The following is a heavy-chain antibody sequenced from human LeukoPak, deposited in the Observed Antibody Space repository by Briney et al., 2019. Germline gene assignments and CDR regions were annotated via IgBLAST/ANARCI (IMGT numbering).Heavy chain of an antibody. D-gene: IGHD1-26*01. CDR1: GYTFTGYY. CDR3: ARDRAGGSYGGYFDY. Sequence: ASVKVSCKASGYTFTGYYMHWVRQATGQGLEWMGWMNPNSGNTGYAQKFQGRVTMTRNTSISTAYMELSSLRSEDTAVYYCARDRAGGSYGGYFDYWGQGTLVTVSS. CDR2: MNPNSGNT. V-gene: IGHV1-8*02. J-gene: IGHJ4*02.